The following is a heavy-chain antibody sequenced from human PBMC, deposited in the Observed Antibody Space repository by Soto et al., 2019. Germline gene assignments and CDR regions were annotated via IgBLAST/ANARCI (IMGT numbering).Heavy chain of an antibody. CDR3: AKAPSYSSSWRIDY. Sequence: QVQLVESGGGVVQPGRSLRLSCAASGFTFSSYGMHWVRQAPGKGLEWVAVISYDGSNKYYADSVKGRFTISRDNSKNTLYLQMSSLRAEDTAVYYCAKAPSYSSSWRIDYWGQGTLVTASS. J-gene: IGHJ4*02. CDR2: ISYDGSNK. CDR1: GFTFSSYG. V-gene: IGHV3-30*18. D-gene: IGHD6-13*01.